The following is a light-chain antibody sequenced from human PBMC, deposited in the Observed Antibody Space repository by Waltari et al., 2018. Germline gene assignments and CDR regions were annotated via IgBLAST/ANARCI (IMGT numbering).Light chain of an antibody. J-gene: IGLJ2*01. CDR3: CSYAGSDTVL. V-gene: IGLV2-23*02. CDR2: EVT. Sequence: QSALTQPASVSGSPGQSITISCPGTSSDVGSYNLVSWYQQHPGKAPKLMIYEVTKRPSGVSNPFSGSKSGNTASLTISGLQAEDEADYYFCSYAGSDTVLVGGGTKLTVL. CDR1: SSDVGSYNL.